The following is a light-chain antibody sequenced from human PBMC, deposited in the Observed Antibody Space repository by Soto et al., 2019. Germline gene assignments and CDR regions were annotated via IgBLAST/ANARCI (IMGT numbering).Light chain of an antibody. Sequence: EIVLTQSPDTLSLSPGERATLSCRASQSVSSSYLAWYQQKPGQAPRLLIYGASSRATGIPDRLSGSGSGTDFTLTISRLEPEDFAVYYCQQYGSSPPVTFGQGTKLEIK. V-gene: IGKV3-20*01. CDR1: QSVSSSY. CDR3: QQYGSSPPVT. CDR2: GAS. J-gene: IGKJ2*01.